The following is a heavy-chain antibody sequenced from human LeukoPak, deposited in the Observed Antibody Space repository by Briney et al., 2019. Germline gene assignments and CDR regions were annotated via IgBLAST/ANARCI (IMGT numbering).Heavy chain of an antibody. V-gene: IGHV4-61*09. CDR1: GGSISSGYSY. D-gene: IGHD4-17*01. J-gene: IGHJ5*02. CDR3: ARGYGDYTYNWFDP. CDR2: IYTSGKI. Sequence: SQTLSLTCTVSGGSISSGYSYWTWVRQPAGKGLEWMGHIYTSGKIDYNPSLESRVTISVDTSKNQFSLRLNSVTAADTAVYYCARGYGDYTYNWFDPWGQGTLVTVSS.